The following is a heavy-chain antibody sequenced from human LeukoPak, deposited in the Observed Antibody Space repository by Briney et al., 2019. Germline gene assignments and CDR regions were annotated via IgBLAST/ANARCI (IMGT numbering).Heavy chain of an antibody. Sequence: ASVKVSCKASGYTFTGYYMHWVRQAPGQGLEWMGWINPNSGGTNYAQKFQGRVTMTRDTSISPAYMELSRLRSDDTAVYYCAREARGYCSSTSCYRPHNWFDPWGQGTLVTVSS. J-gene: IGHJ5*02. CDR1: GYTFTGYY. CDR3: AREARGYCSSTSCYRPHNWFDP. CDR2: INPNSGGT. V-gene: IGHV1-2*02. D-gene: IGHD2-2*02.